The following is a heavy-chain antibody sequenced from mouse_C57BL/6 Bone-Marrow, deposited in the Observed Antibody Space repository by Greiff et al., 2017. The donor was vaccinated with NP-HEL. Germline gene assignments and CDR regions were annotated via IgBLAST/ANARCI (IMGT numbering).Heavy chain of an antibody. CDR3: ARRGTTVGKAMDY. CDR2: ISSGSSTI. D-gene: IGHD2-12*01. J-gene: IGHJ4*01. CDR1: GFSFSDYG. Sequence: EVHLVESGGGLVKPGGSLKLSCAASGFSFSDYGRHWVRQVPEKGLEWVAYISSGSSTIYYADTVKGRFTISRDNAKNTLFRQMTSLRSEDTAMYYCARRGTTVGKAMDYWGQGTSGTVSS. V-gene: IGHV5-17*01.